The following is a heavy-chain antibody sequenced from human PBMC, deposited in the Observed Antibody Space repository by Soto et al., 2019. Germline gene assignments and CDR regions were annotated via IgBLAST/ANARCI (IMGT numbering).Heavy chain of an antibody. CDR2: ISAYNGNT. CDR3: ARDRGALGRTGFDP. D-gene: IGHD1-26*01. CDR1: GYTFTSYG. Sequence: ASVKVSCKASGYTFTSYGISWVRQAPGQGLEWMGWISAYNGNTNYAQKLQGRVTMTTDTSTSTAYMELRSLRSDDTAVYYCARDRGALGRTGFDPWGQGTLVTVSS. V-gene: IGHV1-18*01. J-gene: IGHJ5*02.